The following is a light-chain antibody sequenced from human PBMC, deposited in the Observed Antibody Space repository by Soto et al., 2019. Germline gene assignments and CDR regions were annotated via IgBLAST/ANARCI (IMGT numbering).Light chain of an antibody. CDR3: QQSYSTPLT. V-gene: IGKV1-39*01. CDR2: TAS. J-gene: IGKJ4*01. CDR1: QSISSY. Sequence: DIQMTQSPSSLSASVGDRVTITCRASQSISSYLNWYQQKPGKAPKLLISTASSLQSGVPSRFSGSGSGTDFTLTISSLQPEDFAPYYCQQSYSTPLTFGGGTKVEIK.